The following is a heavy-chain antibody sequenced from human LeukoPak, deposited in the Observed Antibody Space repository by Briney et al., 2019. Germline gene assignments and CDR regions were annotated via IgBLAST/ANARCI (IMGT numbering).Heavy chain of an antibody. CDR2: IIPTFGTA. Sequence: SVKVSCKASGGTFSSYAISWVRQAPGQGLEWRGGIIPTFGTANYAQKFQGRVTITADESTSTAYMELSSLRSEDTAVYYCATVGMVRGVTPYYFDYWGQGTLVTVSS. CDR1: GGTFSSYA. D-gene: IGHD3-10*01. V-gene: IGHV1-69*01. CDR3: ATVGMVRGVTPYYFDY. J-gene: IGHJ4*02.